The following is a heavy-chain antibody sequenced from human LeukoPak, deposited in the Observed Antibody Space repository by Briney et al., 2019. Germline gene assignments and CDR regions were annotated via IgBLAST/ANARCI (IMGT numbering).Heavy chain of an antibody. CDR1: GYTFTYW. V-gene: IGHV5-51*01. CDR3: ARQDDGGLYYFDY. D-gene: IGHD3-3*01. Sequence: GESLKISCKGSGYTFTYWIAWVRQMPGKGLEWMGIIYPGDSDTRYSPSFQGQVTISVDKSISTAYLQWSSLKASDTAMYYCARQDDGGLYYFDYWGQGTLVTVSS. J-gene: IGHJ4*02. CDR2: IYPGDSDT.